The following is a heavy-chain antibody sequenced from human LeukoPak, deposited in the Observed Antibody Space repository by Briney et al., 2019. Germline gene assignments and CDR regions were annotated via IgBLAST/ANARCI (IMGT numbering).Heavy chain of an antibody. CDR1: GGSISSSSYY. Sequence: PSETLSLTCTVSGGSISSSSYYWGWIRQPPGKGLEWIGSIYYSGSTYYNPSLKSRVTISVDTSKNQFSLKLSSVTAADTAVYYCARGPVYYYYGMDVWGQGTTVTVSS. CDR2: IYYSGST. CDR3: ARGPVYYYYGMDV. J-gene: IGHJ6*02. V-gene: IGHV4-39*01. D-gene: IGHD4-17*01.